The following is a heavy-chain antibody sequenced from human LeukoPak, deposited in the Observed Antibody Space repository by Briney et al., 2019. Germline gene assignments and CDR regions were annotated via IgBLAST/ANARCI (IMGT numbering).Heavy chain of an antibody. Sequence: EASVKVSCKASGYTFTSYDINWVRQATGQGLEWMGWMNPNSGNTGYAQKFQGRVTMTRDTSISTAYMDPSSLRSEDTAVYYCARMSYYDSSGDNWFDPWGQGTLVTVSS. D-gene: IGHD3-22*01. CDR3: ARMSYYDSSGDNWFDP. CDR1: GYTFTSYD. J-gene: IGHJ5*02. V-gene: IGHV1-8*01. CDR2: MNPNSGNT.